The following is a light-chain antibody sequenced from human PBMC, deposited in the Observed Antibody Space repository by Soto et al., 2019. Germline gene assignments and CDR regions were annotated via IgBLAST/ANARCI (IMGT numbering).Light chain of an antibody. CDR2: DAS. J-gene: IGKJ1*01. Sequence: EMVLTHSPATLSFSAGERSTLYFGASQSIRTFLAWYQHRPGQAPRLLIYDASDRATGIPARFSGSGSGTDFTLTISSLEPEDSAFYYCQQRDNWPQTFGQGTKVDIK. CDR1: QSIRTF. V-gene: IGKV3-11*01. CDR3: QQRDNWPQT.